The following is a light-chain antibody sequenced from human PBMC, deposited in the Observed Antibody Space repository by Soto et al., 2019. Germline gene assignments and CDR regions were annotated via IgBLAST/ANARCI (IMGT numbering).Light chain of an antibody. CDR3: AAWDDSLSGSYV. V-gene: IGLV1-47*01. Sequence: QSVLTQPPSASGTPGQRVTISCCGSSSNIGSNYVYWYQQLPGTAPKLLIYRNNQRPSGVPDRFSGSKSGTSASLAISGLRSEDEADYYCAAWDDSLSGSYVFGTGTKVTVL. J-gene: IGLJ1*01. CDR2: RNN. CDR1: SSNIGSNY.